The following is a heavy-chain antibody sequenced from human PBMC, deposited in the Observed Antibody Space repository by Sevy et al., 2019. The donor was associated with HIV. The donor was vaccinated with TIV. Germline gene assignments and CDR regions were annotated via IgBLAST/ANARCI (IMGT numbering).Heavy chain of an antibody. J-gene: IGHJ3*02. V-gene: IGHV3-74*01. CDR2: IINDGSNT. D-gene: IGHD3-10*01. CDR3: GREMISMVPGVPDAFDI. Sequence: GGSLRLSCAASRFTFGNYWMHWVRQAPGKGLVWISRIINDGSNTNYSDSVKGRFTTSRDNAKNTLYLQMNSLRAEDTAVYYCGREMISMVPGVPDAFDIWGQGTMVTVSS. CDR1: RFTFGNYW.